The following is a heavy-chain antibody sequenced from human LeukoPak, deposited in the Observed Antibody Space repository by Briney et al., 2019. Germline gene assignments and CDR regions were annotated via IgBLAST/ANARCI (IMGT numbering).Heavy chain of an antibody. CDR3: ARDPLGHCSSSNCYTRMEFDY. CDR2: IIPIFHTS. V-gene: IGHV1-69*13. CDR1: GGSLYSYD. D-gene: IGHD2-2*02. Sequence: SVKVSCKASGGSLYSYDISWVRQAPGQGLEWLGGIIPIFHTSHYARKFQDRVMISADESTSTVYMELSSLRSEDTAVYYCARDPLGHCSSSNCYTRMEFDYWGQGTLVTVSS. J-gene: IGHJ4*02.